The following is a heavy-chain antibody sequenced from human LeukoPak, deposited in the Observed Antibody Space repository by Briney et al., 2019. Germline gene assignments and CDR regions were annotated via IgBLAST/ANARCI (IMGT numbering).Heavy chain of an antibody. Sequence: GRSLRLSCAASGFTFSSYGMHWDRQAPGKGLEWVAVIWYDGSNKYYADSVKGRFTISRDNSKNTLYLQMNSLRAEDTAVYYCARDNCSGGSCYADYWGQGTLVTVSS. D-gene: IGHD2-15*01. CDR1: GFTFSSYG. V-gene: IGHV3-33*01. J-gene: IGHJ4*02. CDR2: IWYDGSNK. CDR3: ARDNCSGGSCYADY.